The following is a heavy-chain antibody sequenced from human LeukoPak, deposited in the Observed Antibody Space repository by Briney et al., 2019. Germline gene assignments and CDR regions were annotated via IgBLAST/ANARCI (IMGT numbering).Heavy chain of an antibody. J-gene: IGHJ4*02. CDR3: AREVTGTSGSFDY. CDR2: TYYTGTT. V-gene: IGHV4-59*02. Sequence: SETLSLTCTVSGGSVRSHYWTWMRQPPGKELEWLGYTYYTGTTNYNPSLKSRLTISVDTSKDHFSLKLNSVTAADTAVYYCAREVTGTSGSFDYWGQGALVTVSS. D-gene: IGHD6-19*01. CDR1: GGSVRSHY.